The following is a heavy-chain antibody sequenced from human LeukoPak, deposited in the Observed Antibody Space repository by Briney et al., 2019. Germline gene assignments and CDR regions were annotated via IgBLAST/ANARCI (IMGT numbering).Heavy chain of an antibody. CDR3: AEDQQLEPFHY. J-gene: IGHJ4*02. D-gene: IGHD1-1*01. CDR2: INVDGRTT. CDR1: GFTFSSYW. Sequence: GGSLRLSCAASGFTFSSYWMHWVRQVPGEGLVWVSRINVDGRTTDHADSVKGRFTISRDNAKNTLFLQMNSLRTDDTAMYYCAEDQQLEPFHYWGRGTLVTVSS. V-gene: IGHV3-74*01.